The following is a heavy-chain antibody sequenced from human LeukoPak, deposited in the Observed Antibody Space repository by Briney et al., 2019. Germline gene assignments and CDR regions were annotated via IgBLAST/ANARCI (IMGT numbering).Heavy chain of an antibody. Sequence: SSETLSLTCAVYGGSFSGYYWSWIRQPPGKGLEWIGEINHSGSTNYNPSLKSRVTISVDTSKNQFSLKLSSVTAADTAVYYCARGGSRYCSSTSCYGGGWCDYWGQGTLVTVSS. D-gene: IGHD2-2*01. CDR1: GGSFSGYY. V-gene: IGHV4-34*01. J-gene: IGHJ4*02. CDR3: ARGGSRYCSSTSCYGGGWCDY. CDR2: INHSGST.